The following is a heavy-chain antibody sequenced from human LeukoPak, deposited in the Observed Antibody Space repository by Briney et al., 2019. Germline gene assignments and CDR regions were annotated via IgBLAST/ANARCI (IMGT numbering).Heavy chain of an antibody. Sequence: QPGVSLSLSCAASGFIFSTYSMSWVRQAPGKGLEWVSYISSGGSTKYYADSVKGRFTISRDNAKNSLYMQMNSLRAEDTTGYYCARGVYRMDFWGQGTTVTVSS. CDR1: GFIFSTYS. CDR3: ARGVYRMDF. CDR2: ISSGGSTK. J-gene: IGHJ6*02. V-gene: IGHV3-48*01.